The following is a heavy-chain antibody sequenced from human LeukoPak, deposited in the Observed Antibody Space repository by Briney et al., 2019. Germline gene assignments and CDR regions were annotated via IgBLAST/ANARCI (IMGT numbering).Heavy chain of an antibody. V-gene: IGHV3-20*04. Sequence: PGGSLRLSCAASGFTFDDYGMTWVRQAPGKGLEWVSRINWNGGTTYYPDSVKGRFTISRDNAKNTLYLQMNSVRSEDTALYYCAKPSGSGVDYWGQGTRVTVSS. CDR3: AKPSGSGVDY. J-gene: IGHJ4*01. D-gene: IGHD1-26*01. CDR1: GFTFDDYG. CDR2: INWNGGTT.